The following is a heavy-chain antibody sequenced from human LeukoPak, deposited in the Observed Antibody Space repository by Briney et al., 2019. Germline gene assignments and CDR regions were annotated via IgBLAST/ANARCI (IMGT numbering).Heavy chain of an antibody. D-gene: IGHD3-3*02. V-gene: IGHV4-59*01. Sequence: PSETLSLTCTVSGGSISSYYWSWIRQPPGKGLEWIGYIYYSGSTNYNPSLKSRVTISIDTSKNQVSLKLSSVTAADTAVYYCARHFRGDNWFDPWGQGTLVTVSS. CDR3: ARHFRGDNWFDP. CDR2: IYYSGST. CDR1: GGSISSYY. J-gene: IGHJ5*02.